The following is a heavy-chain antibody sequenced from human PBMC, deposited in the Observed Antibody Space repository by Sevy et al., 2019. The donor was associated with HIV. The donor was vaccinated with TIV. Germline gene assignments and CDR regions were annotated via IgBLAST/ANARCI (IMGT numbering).Heavy chain of an antibody. D-gene: IGHD2-15*01. CDR3: ARSRGVVWAHFDY. Sequence: GGSLRLSCAASGFTFSSYAMHWVRQAPGKGLEWVAVISYDGSNKYYADSVKGRFTISRDNFKNTLYLQMNSLRAEDTAVYYCARSRGVVWAHFDYWGQGTLVTVSS. V-gene: IGHV3-30-3*01. CDR1: GFTFSSYA. CDR2: ISYDGSNK. J-gene: IGHJ4*02.